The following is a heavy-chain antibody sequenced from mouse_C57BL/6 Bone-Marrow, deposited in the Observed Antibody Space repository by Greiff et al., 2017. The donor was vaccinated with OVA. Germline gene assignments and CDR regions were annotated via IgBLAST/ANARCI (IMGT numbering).Heavy chain of an antibody. CDR2: INYDGSST. CDR3: AREGDDDPDFDY. D-gene: IGHD2-3*01. J-gene: IGHJ2*01. Sequence: DVMLVESAGGLVQPGSSMKLSCTASGFTFSDYYMAWVRQVPEKGLEWVANINYDGSSTYYLESLKSRFIISRDNAKNILYLQMSSLKSEDTATYYCAREGDDDPDFDYWGQGTTLTVSS. V-gene: IGHV5-16*01. CDR1: GFTFSDYY.